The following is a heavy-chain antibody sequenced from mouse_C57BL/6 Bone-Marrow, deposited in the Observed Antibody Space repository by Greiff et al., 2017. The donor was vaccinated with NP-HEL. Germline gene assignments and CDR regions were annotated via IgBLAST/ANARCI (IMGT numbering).Heavy chain of an antibody. CDR2: FYPGSGSI. D-gene: IGHD1-1*01. CDR3: ARHEEEYGSTFDY. Sequence: VQRVESGAELVKPGASVKLSCKASGYTFTEYTIHWVKQRSGQGLEWIGWFYPGSGSIKYTEKFKDKATLTADKSSSTDYMELSRMTSEDSAVYFCARHEEEYGSTFDYWGQGTTLTVSS. V-gene: IGHV1-62-2*01. J-gene: IGHJ2*01. CDR1: GYTFTEYT.